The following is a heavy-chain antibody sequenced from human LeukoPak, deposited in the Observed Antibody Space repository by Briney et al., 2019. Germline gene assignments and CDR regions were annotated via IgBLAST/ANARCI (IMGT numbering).Heavy chain of an antibody. J-gene: IGHJ6*03. D-gene: IGHD1-14*01. CDR1: GFTLGHYD. V-gene: IGHV3-30*18. Sequence: GGSLRLSCAASGFTLGHYDMHWVRQAPGEGLEWVAVMSYDGTNKYYTDSVRGRFTISRDSSTNSLCLQMNSLRAEDTAVYFCAKDLSRNFHWYYMDVWGKGTTVTVSS. CDR3: AKDLSRNFHWYYMDV. CDR2: MSYDGTNK.